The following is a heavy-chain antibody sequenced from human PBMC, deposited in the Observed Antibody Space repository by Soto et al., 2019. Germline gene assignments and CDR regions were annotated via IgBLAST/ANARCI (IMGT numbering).Heavy chain of an antibody. CDR3: ARPPIPTAGGWFDP. CDR1: GGSFSGYY. V-gene: IGHV4-34*12. D-gene: IGHD2-15*01. J-gene: IGHJ5*02. CDR2: IIHSGST. Sequence: QVQLQQWGAGLLKPSETLSLTCAVYGGSFSGYYWSWIRQPPGKGLEWIGEIIHSGSTSYNPSLKSQVTISVDTSKNQFSLRLSSVTAADTAVYYCARPPIPTAGGWFDPWGQGTLVTVSS.